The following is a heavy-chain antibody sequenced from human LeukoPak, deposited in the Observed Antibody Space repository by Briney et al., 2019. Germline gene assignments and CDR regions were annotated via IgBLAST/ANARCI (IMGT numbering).Heavy chain of an antibody. CDR3: AKGTSFVITFGGLIADY. V-gene: IGHV3-23*01. CDR1: GFTFSNYA. J-gene: IGHJ4*02. D-gene: IGHD3-16*02. CDR2: ISGSGVST. Sequence: GGSLRLSCAASGFTFSNYAMSWVRQAPGKGLEWASVISGSGVSTDYADSVKGRFTISRDNSKNTLYLQINTLGAEDTAIYYCAKGTSFVITFGGLIADYWGQGTLVTVSS.